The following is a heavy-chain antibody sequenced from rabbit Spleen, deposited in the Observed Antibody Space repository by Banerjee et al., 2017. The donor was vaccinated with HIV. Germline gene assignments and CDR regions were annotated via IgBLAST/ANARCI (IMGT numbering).Heavy chain of an antibody. V-gene: IGHV1S47*01. J-gene: IGHJ4*01. CDR2: IEPIFGNT. Sequence: QEQLVESGGGLVQPGGSLKLSCKASGFDFSDYGVSWVCKAPGKGLEWIGYIEPIFGNTYYATWVNGRFTISSHNAQNTQYLKLSSLTAADTPTYCCVRDQAGDADHGPYYLNLWGPGTLVTVS. CDR1: GFDFSDYG. CDR3: VRDQAGDADHGPYYLNL. D-gene: IGHD6-1*01.